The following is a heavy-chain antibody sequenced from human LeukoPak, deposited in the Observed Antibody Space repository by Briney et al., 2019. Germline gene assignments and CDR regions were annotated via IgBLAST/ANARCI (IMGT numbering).Heavy chain of an antibody. CDR1: GYTFTSYD. CDR2: MNPNSGNT. D-gene: IGHD6-13*01. V-gene: IGHV1-8*01. J-gene: IGHJ3*02. Sequence: GASEKVSCKASGYTFTSYDINWVRQATGQGLEWMGWMNPNSGNTGYAQKFQGRVTMTRNTSISTAYMELSSLRSEDTAVYYCASSAAAGNAFDIWGQGTMVTVSS. CDR3: ASSAAAGNAFDI.